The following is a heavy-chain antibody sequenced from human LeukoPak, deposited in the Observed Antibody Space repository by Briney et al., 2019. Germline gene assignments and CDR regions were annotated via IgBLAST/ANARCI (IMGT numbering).Heavy chain of an antibody. J-gene: IGHJ4*02. V-gene: IGHV3-30-3*01. D-gene: IGHD3-22*01. Sequence: PGGSLKLSCAASGFTFSSYAMHWVRQAPGKGLEWVAVISYDGSNKYYADSVKGRFTISRDNSKNTLYLQMNSLRAEDTAVYYCARDPARDDSSDTFDYWGQGPLVTVSS. CDR2: ISYDGSNK. CDR3: ARDPARDDSSDTFDY. CDR1: GFTFSSYA.